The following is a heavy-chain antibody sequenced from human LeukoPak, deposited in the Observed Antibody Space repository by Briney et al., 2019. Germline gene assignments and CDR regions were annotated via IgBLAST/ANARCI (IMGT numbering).Heavy chain of an antibody. CDR1: GFTFSSYR. CDR2: ISGSGGST. CDR3: AKGSVAVAGLFDY. J-gene: IGHJ4*02. V-gene: IGHV3-23*01. D-gene: IGHD6-19*01. Sequence: AGGSLRLSCAASGFTFSSYRMNWVRQAPGKGLEWVSAISGSGGSTYYADSVTGRFTISIDNSKNTLYLQMNSLRAEDTAVYYCAKGSVAVAGLFDYWGQGTLVTVSS.